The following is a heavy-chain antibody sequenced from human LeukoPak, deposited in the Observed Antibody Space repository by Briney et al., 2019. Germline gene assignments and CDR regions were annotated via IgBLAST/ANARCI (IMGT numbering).Heavy chain of an antibody. CDR2: IYSGGST. Sequence: GGSLRLSCAASGFSFSSYSMNWVRQAPGKGLEWVSVIYSGGSTYYADSVKGRFTISRDNSKNTLYLQMNSLRAEDTAVYYCARGGVTMIVPILWGQGTLVTVSS. V-gene: IGHV3-53*01. J-gene: IGHJ4*02. D-gene: IGHD3-22*01. CDR3: ARGGVTMIVPIL. CDR1: GFSFSSYS.